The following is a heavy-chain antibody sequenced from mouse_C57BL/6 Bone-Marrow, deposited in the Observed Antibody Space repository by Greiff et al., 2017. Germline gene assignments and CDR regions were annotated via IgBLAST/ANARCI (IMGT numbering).Heavy chain of an antibody. CDR2: ISDGGSYT. D-gene: IGHD1-1*01. CDR3: ARERLLRYVYAMDY. V-gene: IGHV5-4*01. CDR1: GFTFSSYA. J-gene: IGHJ4*01. Sequence: EVQLVESGGGLVKPGGSLKLSCAASGFTFSSYAMSWVRQTPEKRLEWVATISDGGSYTYYPDNVKGRFTISRDNAKNNLYLQMSHLKSEDTAMSYCARERLLRYVYAMDYWGQGTSVTVSS.